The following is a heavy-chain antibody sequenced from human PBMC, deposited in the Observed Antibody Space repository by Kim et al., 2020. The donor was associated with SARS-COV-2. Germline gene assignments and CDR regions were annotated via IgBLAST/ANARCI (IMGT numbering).Heavy chain of an antibody. CDR1: GFTFSNAW. CDR3: TTDPLAFFWSSQPV. Sequence: GGSLRLSCAASGFTFSNAWMSWVRQAPGKGLEWVGRIKSKTDGGTTDYAAPVKGRFTISRDDSKNTLYLQMNRLKTEDTAVYYCTTDPLAFFWSSQPVWGQGTTVTVSS. J-gene: IGHJ6*01. D-gene: IGHD3-3*01. V-gene: IGHV3-15*01. CDR2: IKSKTDGGTT.